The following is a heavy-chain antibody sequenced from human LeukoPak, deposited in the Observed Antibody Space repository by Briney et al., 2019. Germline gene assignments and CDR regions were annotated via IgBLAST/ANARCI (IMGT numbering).Heavy chain of an antibody. V-gene: IGHV3-7*01. CDR3: ARDKIVGPTTLDY. J-gene: IGHJ4*02. CDR2: IKQDGYEK. D-gene: IGHD1-26*01. CDR1: GFTFSGYW. Sequence: GGSLRLSCTASGFTFSGYWMSWVRQTPEKGLEWVANIKQDGYEKYYVDSVKGRFTISRDNAKNSLYLQMNSLRADDTAIYYCARDKIVGPTTLDYWGQGTLVTVSS.